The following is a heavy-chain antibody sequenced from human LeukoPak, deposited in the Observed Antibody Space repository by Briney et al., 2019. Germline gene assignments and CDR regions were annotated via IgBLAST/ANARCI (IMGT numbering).Heavy chain of an antibody. V-gene: IGHV3-48*01. D-gene: IGHD2-15*01. CDR1: GFTFSSYG. Sequence: PGGSLRLSCAASGFTFSSYGMNWVRQAPGKGLEWVSYIGSSSSTIYYADSVKGRFTISRDNSKNTLYVHMNSLRPEDTAVYYCATGVVGGPIRGGGAIDIWGQGTMVTVSS. J-gene: IGHJ3*02. CDR3: ATGVVGGPIRGGGAIDI. CDR2: IGSSSSTI.